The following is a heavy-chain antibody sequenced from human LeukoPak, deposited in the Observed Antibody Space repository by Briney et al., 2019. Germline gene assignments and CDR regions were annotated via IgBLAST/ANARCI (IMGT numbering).Heavy chain of an antibody. CDR1: GFTFSSYE. CDR3: ARDRLRYCSGGSCYTRWFDP. D-gene: IGHD2-15*01. J-gene: IGHJ5*02. Sequence: GGSLRLSCAASGFTFSSYEMNWVRQAPGKGLGWVSYISSSCSTIYYADSVKGRLIISRDDAKNSLYLQMNSLRADDTAVYYCARDRLRYCSGGSCYTRWFDPWGQRTLVTVSS. CDR2: ISSSCSTI. V-gene: IGHV3-48*03.